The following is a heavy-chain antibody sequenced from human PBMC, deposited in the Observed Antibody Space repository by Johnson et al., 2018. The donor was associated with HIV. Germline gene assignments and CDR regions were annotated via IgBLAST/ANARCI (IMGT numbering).Heavy chain of an antibody. Sequence: QVQLVESGGGSVKPGGSLRLSCAASGFTFSDYYMTWIRQAPGKGLEWLSFISSSGDIIRYADSVKGRFTISRGTAKNSLHLQMNSLRDEDTAVYYCARRTGTALFDIWGHGTLVTVSS. CDR1: GFTFSDYY. V-gene: IGHV3-11*04. CDR2: ISSSGDII. D-gene: IGHD3-10*01. J-gene: IGHJ3*02. CDR3: ARRTGTALFDI.